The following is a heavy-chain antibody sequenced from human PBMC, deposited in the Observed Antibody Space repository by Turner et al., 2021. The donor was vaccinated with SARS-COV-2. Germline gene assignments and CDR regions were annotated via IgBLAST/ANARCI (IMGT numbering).Heavy chain of an antibody. V-gene: IGHV3-33*01. CDR2: IWYDGSNK. D-gene: IGHD5-18*01. J-gene: IGHJ4*02. CDR1: GFTFSSYG. CDR3: AREGTAMVQNFDY. Sequence: QVQLVESGGGVVQPGRSLRLSCAASGFTFSSYGLHWVRQAPGKGLEWVAVIWYDGSNKYYADSEKGRFTISRDNSKNTLYLQMNSLRAEDTAVYYCAREGTAMVQNFDYWGQGTLVTVSS.